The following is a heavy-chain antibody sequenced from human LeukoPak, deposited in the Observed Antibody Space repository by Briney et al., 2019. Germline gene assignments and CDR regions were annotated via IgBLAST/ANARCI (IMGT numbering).Heavy chain of an antibody. Sequence: GGSLRLSYEASGFTFASHAMYWVRQAPGKGLEWVAGIFGSGGSPHYADSVKGRFTISRDNPRNTVYLQINSLRDEDTAVYYCGKTTVGYSSGQKPAWPVDYWGQGTLVTVSS. CDR2: IFGSGGSP. J-gene: IGHJ4*02. D-gene: IGHD5-18*01. CDR1: GFTFASHA. V-gene: IGHV3-23*01. CDR3: GKTTVGYSSGQKPAWPVDY.